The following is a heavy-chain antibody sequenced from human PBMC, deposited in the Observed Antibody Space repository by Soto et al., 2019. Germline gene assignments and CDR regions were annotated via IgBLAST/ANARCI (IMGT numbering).Heavy chain of an antibody. J-gene: IGHJ4*02. Sequence: GGSLRLSCAASGFTFSNAWMSWVRQAPGKGLEWVGRIKSKTDGGTTDYAAPVKGRFTISRDDSKNTLYLQMNSLKTEDTAVYYCTTDRGSSGWSPQSSHMYWGQGTLVTVSS. CDR2: IKSKTDGGTT. CDR3: TTDRGSSGWSPQSSHMY. V-gene: IGHV3-15*01. D-gene: IGHD6-19*01. CDR1: GFTFSNAW.